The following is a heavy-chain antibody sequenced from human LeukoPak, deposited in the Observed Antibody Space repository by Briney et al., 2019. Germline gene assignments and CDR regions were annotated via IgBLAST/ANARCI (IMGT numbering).Heavy chain of an antibody. V-gene: IGHV1-2*02. J-gene: IGHJ4*02. Sequence: GASVKVSCKASGYTFTGYYMYWVRQAPGQGLEWMGWINPNSGGTNYAQKFQGRVTMTEDTSTDTAYMELSSLRSEDTAVYYCATIRGRSIISGFPDYWGQGTLVTVSS. CDR2: INPNSGGT. D-gene: IGHD1-26*01. CDR1: GYTFTGYY. CDR3: ATIRGRSIISGFPDY.